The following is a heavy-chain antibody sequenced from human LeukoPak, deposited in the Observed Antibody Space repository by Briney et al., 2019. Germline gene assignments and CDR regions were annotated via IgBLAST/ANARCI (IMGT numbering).Heavy chain of an antibody. CDR2: IDPSDSYT. CDR1: GCGFTSYW. D-gene: IGHD6-19*01. Sequence: RGEALKIFCKGSGCGFTSYWISWGRQMPGKGVEWMGRIDPSDSYTNYSPSFQGHVTISADKSISTAYLQWSSLKASDTAMYYCARSIAVAGTVGFYYWGQGTLVTVSS. CDR3: ARSIAVAGTVGFYY. V-gene: IGHV5-10-1*01. J-gene: IGHJ4*02.